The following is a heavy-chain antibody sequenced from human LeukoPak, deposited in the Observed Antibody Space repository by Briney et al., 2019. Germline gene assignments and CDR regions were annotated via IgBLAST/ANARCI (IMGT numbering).Heavy chain of an antibody. CDR3: AGSMVRGVIITFDY. J-gene: IGHJ4*02. CDR2: FYHSEST. D-gene: IGHD3-10*01. CDR1: GGSISSSSYY. Sequence: SETLSLTCTVSGGSISSSSYYWGWIRQSPGKGLEWIGSFYHSESTYYNPSLKSRVTISVDTSKKQFSLKLTSVTAADTAVYYCAGSMVRGVIITFDYWGQGTLVTVSS. V-gene: IGHV4-39*07.